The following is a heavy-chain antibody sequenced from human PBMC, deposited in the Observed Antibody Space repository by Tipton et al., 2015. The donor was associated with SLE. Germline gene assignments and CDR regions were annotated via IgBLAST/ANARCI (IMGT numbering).Heavy chain of an antibody. CDR2: ISTTGYN. Sequence: TLSLTCTVSGDSIPSDAYHWTWIRQPAGEGLEWIGQISTTGYNTYAPSLRSRVSISVDTSKNQFSLKLNSVTAADTAVYYCARGGIQLRNWFDPWGQGTLVTVSS. CDR1: GDSIPSDAYH. D-gene: IGHD5-18*01. CDR3: ARGGIQLRNWFDP. J-gene: IGHJ5*02. V-gene: IGHV4-61*09.